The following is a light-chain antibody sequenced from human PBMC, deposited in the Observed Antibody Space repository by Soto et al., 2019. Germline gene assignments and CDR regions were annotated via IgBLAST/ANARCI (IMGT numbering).Light chain of an antibody. CDR1: QSISSW. J-gene: IGKJ1*01. CDR2: DAS. Sequence: GDRVTLTCRASQSISSWLAWYQQKPGKAPKFLIYDASNLESGVPSRFSGSGSGTEFTLTISILQPDDFATYYCQQYSSYWTFGQGTKVEIK. CDR3: QQYSSYWT. V-gene: IGKV1-5*01.